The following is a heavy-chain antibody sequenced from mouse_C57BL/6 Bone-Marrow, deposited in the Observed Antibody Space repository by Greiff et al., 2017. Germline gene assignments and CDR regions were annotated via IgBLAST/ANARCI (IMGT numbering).Heavy chain of an antibody. V-gene: IGHV1-4*01. Sequence: QVQLQQSGAELARPGASVKMSCKASGYTFTSYTMHWVKQRPGQGLEWIGYINPSSGYTKYNQKFKDKATVTADKSSSTAYMQLSSLTSEYSAVYYCARRNYYYAMDYWGQGTSVTVSS. J-gene: IGHJ4*01. CDR3: ARRNYYYAMDY. D-gene: IGHD1-1*01. CDR2: INPSSGYT. CDR1: GYTFTSYT.